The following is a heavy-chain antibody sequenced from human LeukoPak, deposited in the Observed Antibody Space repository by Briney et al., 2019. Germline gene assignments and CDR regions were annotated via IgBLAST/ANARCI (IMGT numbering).Heavy chain of an antibody. J-gene: IGHJ5*02. Sequence: GGSLRLSCAASGFTFSRYGMHWVRQAPGKGLEWVAVISYDGSNKYYADSVKGRFTISRDNSKNTLYLQMNSLRGEDRAVYYCAKDEDESITGGNWFDPWGQGTLVTVSS. CDR2: ISYDGSNK. CDR1: GFTFSRYG. CDR3: AKDEDESITGGNWFDP. V-gene: IGHV3-30*18. D-gene: IGHD1-20*01.